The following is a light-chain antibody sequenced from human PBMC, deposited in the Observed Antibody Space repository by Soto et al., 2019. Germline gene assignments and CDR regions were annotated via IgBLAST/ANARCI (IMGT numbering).Light chain of an antibody. Sequence: QAVVTQEPSLTVSPGGTVTRTCASSTGAVTSGYYPKWFQQKPGQAPRALMYSTSNKHSWTPARFSGSLLGGKAALTLSGVQPEDEAEYYCLLYYGGAQLGVFGGGAKVTVL. J-gene: IGLJ3*02. CDR2: STS. CDR1: TGAVTSGYY. V-gene: IGLV7-43*01. CDR3: LLYYGGAQLGV.